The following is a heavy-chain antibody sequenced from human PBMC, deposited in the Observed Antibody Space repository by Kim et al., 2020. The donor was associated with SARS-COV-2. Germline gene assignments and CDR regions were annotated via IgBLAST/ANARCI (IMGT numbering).Heavy chain of an antibody. CDR1: GGSISSSSYY. Sequence: SETLSLTCTVSGGSISSSSYYWGWIRQPPGKGLEWIGSIYYSGSTYYNPSLKSRVTISVDTSKNQFSLKLSSVTAADTAVYYCARQIIPDYGGNYPLFDYWGQGTLVTVSS. CDR2: IYYSGST. CDR3: ARQIIPDYGGNYPLFDY. V-gene: IGHV4-39*01. J-gene: IGHJ4*02. D-gene: IGHD4-17*01.